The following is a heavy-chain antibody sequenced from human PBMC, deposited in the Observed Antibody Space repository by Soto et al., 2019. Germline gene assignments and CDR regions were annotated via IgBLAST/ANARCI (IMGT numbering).Heavy chain of an antibody. CDR3: ARDLADTPSDY. V-gene: IGHV3-21*01. CDR2: ISSSSYI. Sequence: GGSLRLSCAASGFTFSSYSMNWVRQAPGKGLEWVSSISSSSYIYYADSVKGRFTISRGNAKNSLYLQMNSLRAEDTAVYYCARDLADTPSDYWGQRPLVTVSS. CDR1: GFTFSSYS. D-gene: IGHD5-18*01. J-gene: IGHJ4*02.